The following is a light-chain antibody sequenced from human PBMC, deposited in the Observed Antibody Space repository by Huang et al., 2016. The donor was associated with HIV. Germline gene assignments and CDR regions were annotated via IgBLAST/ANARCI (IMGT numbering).Light chain of an antibody. V-gene: IGKV3-15*01. CDR2: DAS. J-gene: IGKJ1*01. CDR1: QSVSTN. Sequence: ETVMTQSPATLSVSPGERATLSCRASQSVSTNLAWYQQRPGQAPRSLIYDASTRATGVPARFSGSGSGTEFTLTISSLQSGDFAVYFCQQYNAWPPWTFGQGTKVEIK. CDR3: QQYNAWPPWT.